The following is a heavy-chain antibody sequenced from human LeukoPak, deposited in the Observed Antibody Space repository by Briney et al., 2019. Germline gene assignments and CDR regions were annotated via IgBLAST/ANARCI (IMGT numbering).Heavy chain of an antibody. CDR1: GFIFSHSS. V-gene: IGHV3-21*01. CDR2: ISSSSDYI. D-gene: IGHD1-26*01. J-gene: IGHJ4*02. Sequence: PGGSLRLSCAASGFIFSHSSMNWVRQAPGKGLEWVSFISSSSDYIYYADSVKGRFTISRDNAKNSLYLQMNSLRAEDTAVYYCARRMTTYSSGSYPHNFDYWGQGTLVTVSS. CDR3: ARRMTTYSSGSYPHNFDY.